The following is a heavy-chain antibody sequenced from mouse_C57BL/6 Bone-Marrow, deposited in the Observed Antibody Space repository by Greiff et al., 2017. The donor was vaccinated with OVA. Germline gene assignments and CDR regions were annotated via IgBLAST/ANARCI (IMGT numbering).Heavy chain of an antibody. CDR1: YTFS. V-gene: IGHV1-87*01. Sequence: QVQLQQSGPELARPWASVKISCQAFYTFSRRVHFAIRDTNYWMQWVKQRPGQGLEWIGATYPGNGDTSYNQKSKGKATLTADKSSSTAYMQLSSLTAEDAAVYYCACHGSSPYYSMDYWGPGTSVTVSS. D-gene: IGHD1-1*01. CDR3: AEDAAVYYCACHGSSPYYSMDY. CDR2: GQGLEWIG. J-gene: IGHJ4*01.